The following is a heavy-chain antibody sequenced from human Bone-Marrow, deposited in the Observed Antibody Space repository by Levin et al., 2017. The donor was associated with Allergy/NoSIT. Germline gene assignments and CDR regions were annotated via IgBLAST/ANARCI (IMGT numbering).Heavy chain of an antibody. V-gene: IGHV1-18*01. CDR1: GYTFTSYG. D-gene: IGHD5-12*01. Sequence: ASVKVSCKASGYTFTSYGISWVRQAPGQGLEWMGWISAYNGNTNYAQKLQGRVTMTTDTSTSTAYMELRSLRSDDTAVYYCARVATISGNYYYYMDVWGKGTTVTVSS. J-gene: IGHJ6*03. CDR3: ARVATISGNYYYYMDV. CDR2: ISAYNGNT.